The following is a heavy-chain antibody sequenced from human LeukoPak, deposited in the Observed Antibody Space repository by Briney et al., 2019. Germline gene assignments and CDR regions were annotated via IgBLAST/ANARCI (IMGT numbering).Heavy chain of an antibody. D-gene: IGHD5-18*01. Sequence: PSETLSLTCAVYGGSFSGYYWSWIRQPPGKGLEWIGNMYYTGSTYYNPSLKSRVTISVDTSKNQFSLKLSSVTAADTAVYYCAGLGYTYGFFDSWGQGTLVTV. CDR1: GGSFSGYY. J-gene: IGHJ4*02. CDR3: AGLGYTYGFFDS. V-gene: IGHV4-34*01. CDR2: MYYTGST.